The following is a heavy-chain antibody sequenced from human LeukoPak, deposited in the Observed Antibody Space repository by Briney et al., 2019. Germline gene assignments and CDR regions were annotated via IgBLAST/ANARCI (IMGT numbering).Heavy chain of an antibody. D-gene: IGHD6-13*01. J-gene: IGHJ6*03. CDR2: IYYSGST. CDR1: GGSISSYY. Sequence: SETLSLTCTVSGGSISSYYWSWIRQPPGKGLEWIGYIYYSGSTNYNPSLKSRVTISVDTSKNQFSLKLSSVTAADTAVYYCARIAAAGILGGDYYYYYMDVWGKGTTVTVSS. V-gene: IGHV4-59*01. CDR3: ARIAAAGILGGDYYYYYMDV.